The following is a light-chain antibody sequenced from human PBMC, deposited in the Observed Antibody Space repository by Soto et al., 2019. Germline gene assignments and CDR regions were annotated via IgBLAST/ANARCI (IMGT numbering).Light chain of an antibody. J-gene: IGKJ2*01. V-gene: IGKV1-9*01. Sequence: DIQLTQSPSFLSASVGDRVTITFRASPGINSYLAWYQQKPGKAPKLLIYAASTLQSAITSRFRGSGSVTEFTLTISSLQPEYFATYYGQQVNSYTRTFSQGTKLEIK. CDR1: PGINSY. CDR2: AAS. CDR3: QQVNSYTRT.